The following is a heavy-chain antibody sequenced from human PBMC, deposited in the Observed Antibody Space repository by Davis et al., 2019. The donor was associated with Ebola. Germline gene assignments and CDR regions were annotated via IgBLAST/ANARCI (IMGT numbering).Heavy chain of an antibody. CDR2: ISSSSSTI. CDR3: ARDREWELLLVYYYGMDV. Sequence: PGGSLRLSCAASGFTFSRYAMSWVRQAQGKGLEWVSYISSSSSTIYYADSVKGRFTISRDNAKNSLYLQMNSLRDEDTAAYYCARDREWELLLVYYYGMDVWGQGTTVTVSS. J-gene: IGHJ6*02. CDR1: GFTFSRYA. D-gene: IGHD1-26*01. V-gene: IGHV3-48*02.